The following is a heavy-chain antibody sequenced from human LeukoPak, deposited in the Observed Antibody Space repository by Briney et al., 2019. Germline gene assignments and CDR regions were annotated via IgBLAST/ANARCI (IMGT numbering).Heavy chain of an antibody. J-gene: IGHJ4*02. V-gene: IGHV7-4-1*02. CDR1: GYTFTSYY. D-gene: IGHD3-22*01. CDR2: INTNTGNP. CDR3: AGDDYYDSSGQIDY. Sequence: ASVKVSCKASGYTFTSYYMHWVRQAPGQGLEWMGWINTNTGNPMYAQGFTGRFVFSLDTSVSTAYLQISSLKAEDTAVYYCAGDDYYDSSGQIDYWGQGTLVTVSS.